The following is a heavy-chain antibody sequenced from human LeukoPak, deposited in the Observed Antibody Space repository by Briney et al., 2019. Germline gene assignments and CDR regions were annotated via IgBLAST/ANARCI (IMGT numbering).Heavy chain of an antibody. J-gene: IGHJ4*02. D-gene: IGHD1-26*01. Sequence: SETLSLTCTVSGASISSYHWTSVRQSAGKGLWWIGIFYNSRSTDYNPALKSGVTLSVDTSKNQFSLKLTSVTAADTAVYYCARLCGTYGGAIDYWGQGTLVTVSS. CDR3: ARLCGTYGGAIDY. CDR1: GASISSYH. V-gene: IGHV4-4*07. CDR2: FYNSRST.